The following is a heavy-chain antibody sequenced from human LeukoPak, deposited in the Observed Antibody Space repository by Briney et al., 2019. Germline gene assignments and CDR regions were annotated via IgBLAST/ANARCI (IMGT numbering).Heavy chain of an antibody. J-gene: IGHJ6*03. CDR1: GYSISSGYY. V-gene: IGHV4-38-2*02. D-gene: IGHD3-3*01. CDR2: IYHSGST. Sequence: SETLSLTCTVSGYSISSGYYWGWIRQPPGKGLEWIGSIYHSGSTYYNPSLKSRVTISVDTSKNQFSLKLSSVTAADTAVYYCARLAGYDFWSGYGYYYYYMDVWGQGTTVTVSS. CDR3: ARLAGYDFWSGYGYYYYYMDV.